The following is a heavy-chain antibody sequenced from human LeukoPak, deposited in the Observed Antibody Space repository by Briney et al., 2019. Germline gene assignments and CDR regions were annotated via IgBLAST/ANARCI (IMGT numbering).Heavy chain of an antibody. D-gene: IGHD3-10*01. J-gene: IGHJ4*02. V-gene: IGHV3-30-3*01. Sequence: PGGSLRLSCAASGLTFSSYAMHCVRPAPGRGLEWVAFISYDGSYKYYADSVKGRFTISRDNSKSTLYLQMNSLRAEDTAVYYCARDLVGGLWFGDLGCFDYWGQGPLVTVSS. CDR2: ISYDGSYK. CDR3: ARDLVGGLWFGDLGCFDY. CDR1: GLTFSSYA.